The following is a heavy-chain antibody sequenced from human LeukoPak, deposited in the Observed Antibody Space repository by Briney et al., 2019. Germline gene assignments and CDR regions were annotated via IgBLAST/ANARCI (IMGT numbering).Heavy chain of an antibody. J-gene: IGHJ4*02. CDR2: IIPIFGTA. D-gene: IGHD6-6*01. CDR1: GGTLSSYA. CDR3: ARDRYSISSLYDF. V-gene: IGHV1-69*13. Sequence: SVKVSCKASGGTLSSYAISWVRQAPGQGLEWMGGIIPIFGTANYAQKFQGRVTITADESTSTAYMELSSLRSEDTAVYYCARDRYSISSLYDFWGQGTLVTVSS.